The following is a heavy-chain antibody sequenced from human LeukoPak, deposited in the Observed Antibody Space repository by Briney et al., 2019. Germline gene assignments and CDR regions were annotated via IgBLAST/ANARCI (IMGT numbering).Heavy chain of an antibody. CDR3: AKDHIAVATLFDY. CDR2: ISGSGGST. D-gene: IGHD6-19*01. J-gene: IGHJ4*02. CDR1: GFTFSSYG. Sequence: GGSLRLSCAASGFTFSSYGMHWVRQAPGKGLEWVSAISGSGGSTYYADSVKGRFTISRDNSKNTLYLQMNSLRAEDTAVYYCAKDHIAVATLFDYWGQGTLVTVSS. V-gene: IGHV3-23*01.